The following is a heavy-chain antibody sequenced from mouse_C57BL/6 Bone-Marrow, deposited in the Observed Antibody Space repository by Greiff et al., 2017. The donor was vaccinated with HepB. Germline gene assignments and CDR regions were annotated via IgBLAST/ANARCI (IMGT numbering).Heavy chain of an antibody. CDR1: GYTFTSYW. J-gene: IGHJ2*01. CDR2: IHPNSGSI. Sequence: QVQLQQPGAELVKPGASVKLSCKASGYTFTSYWMHWVKQRPGQGLEWIGLIHPNSGSINYNEKFKSKATLTVDKSSSTAYMQLSSLTSEDSAVYCCARKLGLYYFGGWGKGTTLTVAS. D-gene: IGHD4-1*01. CDR3: ARKLGLYYFGG. V-gene: IGHV1-64*01.